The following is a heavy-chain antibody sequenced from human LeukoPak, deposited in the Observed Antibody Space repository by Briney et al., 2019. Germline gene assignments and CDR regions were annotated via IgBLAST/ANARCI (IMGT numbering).Heavy chain of an antibody. CDR1: GYSFITYW. Sequence: GESLKISSKASGYSFITYWIGRGRQMPGKGLEWMGIIYPGNSDTRYSPSFQGQVTISADKSISTTYLQWSSLKASDTAIYYCARTPDGYYCDYWGQGTLVTVSS. V-gene: IGHV5-51*01. D-gene: IGHD5-24*01. CDR2: IYPGNSDT. CDR3: ARTPDGYYCDY. J-gene: IGHJ4*02.